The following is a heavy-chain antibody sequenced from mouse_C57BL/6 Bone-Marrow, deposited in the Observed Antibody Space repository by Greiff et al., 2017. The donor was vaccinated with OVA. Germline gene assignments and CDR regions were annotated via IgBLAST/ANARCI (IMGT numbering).Heavy chain of an antibody. CDR2: IDPSDSYT. J-gene: IGHJ1*01. CDR1: GYTFTSYW. CDR3: ARRHYYGSSLYWYFDG. Sequence: QVQLQQPGAELVMPGASVKLSCKASGYTFTSYWMHWVKQRPGQGLEWIGEIDPSDSYTNYNQKFKGKSTLTVDKSSSTAYMQLSSLTSEDSAVYYCARRHYYGSSLYWYFDGWGAGTTVTVSS. V-gene: IGHV1-69*01. D-gene: IGHD1-1*01.